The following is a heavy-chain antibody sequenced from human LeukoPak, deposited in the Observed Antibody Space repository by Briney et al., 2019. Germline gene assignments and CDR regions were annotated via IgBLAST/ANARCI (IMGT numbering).Heavy chain of an antibody. CDR3: AKTAYYYDSSGYYYSDYYYYYMDV. Sequence: GGSLRLSCAASGFTFSSYGMTWVRQAPGKGLEWVSYISSSSSTIYYADSVKGRFTISRDNAKNSLYLQMNSLRAEDTAVYYCAKTAYYYDSSGYYYSDYYYYYMDVWGKGTTVAISS. J-gene: IGHJ6*03. CDR2: ISSSSSTI. V-gene: IGHV3-48*01. D-gene: IGHD3-22*01. CDR1: GFTFSSYG.